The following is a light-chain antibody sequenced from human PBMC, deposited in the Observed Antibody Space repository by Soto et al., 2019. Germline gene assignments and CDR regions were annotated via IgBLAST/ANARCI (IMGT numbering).Light chain of an antibody. Sequence: QSVLTQPASVSGSPGQSITISCTGTSSDVGGYNYVSWYQQHPGKAPKLMIYEVSNRPSGFSNRFSGSKSGNTASLTISGLQDEEEADYYCSSYTSSREVFGGGTKVTVL. J-gene: IGLJ2*01. CDR2: EVS. CDR1: SSDVGGYNY. V-gene: IGLV2-14*01. CDR3: SSYTSSREV.